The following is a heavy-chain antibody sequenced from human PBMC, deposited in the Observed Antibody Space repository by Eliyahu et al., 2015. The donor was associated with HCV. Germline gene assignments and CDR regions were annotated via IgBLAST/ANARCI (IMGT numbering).Heavy chain of an antibody. D-gene: IGHD3-22*01. CDR1: GGSISSSSYY. CDR2: IYYSGST. CDR3: ARHKHIGGYANWFDP. V-gene: IGHV4-39*01. J-gene: IGHJ5*02. Sequence: QLQLQESGPGLVKPSETLSLTCTVSGGSISSSSYYWGWIRQPPGKGLEWIGSIYYSGSTYYNPSLKSRVTISVDTSKNQFSLKLSSVTAADTAVYYCARHKHIGGYANWFDPWGQGTLVTVSS.